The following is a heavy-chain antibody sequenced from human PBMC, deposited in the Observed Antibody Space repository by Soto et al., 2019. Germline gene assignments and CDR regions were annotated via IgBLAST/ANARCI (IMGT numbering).Heavy chain of an antibody. D-gene: IGHD5-12*01. CDR3: AKSLIVATTPEDY. CDR2: INPSGGTT. J-gene: IGHJ4*02. CDR1: GYTFTNYY. V-gene: IGHV1-46*03. Sequence: QVQLVQSGAEVKKPGASVKVSCKASGYTFTNYYIHWLRQAPGQGLEWMGMINPSGGTTSYAQNFQGRVTMTSDTSTSTVYMELSSLRSEETAVYYCAKSLIVATTPEDYWGQGTLVTVSS.